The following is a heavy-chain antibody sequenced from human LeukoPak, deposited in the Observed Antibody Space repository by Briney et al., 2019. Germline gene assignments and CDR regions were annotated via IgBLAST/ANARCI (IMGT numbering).Heavy chain of an antibody. CDR2: IYYSGST. D-gene: IGHD1-26*01. CDR1: GGSISSYY. V-gene: IGHV4-59*01. CDR3: ARDLGIARLAFDI. Sequence: SETLSLTCTVSGGSISSYYWSWIRQPPGEGLEWIGYIYYSGSTNYNPSLKSRVTISVDTSKNQFSLKLSSVTAADTAVYYCARDLGIARLAFDIWGQGTMVTVSS. J-gene: IGHJ3*02.